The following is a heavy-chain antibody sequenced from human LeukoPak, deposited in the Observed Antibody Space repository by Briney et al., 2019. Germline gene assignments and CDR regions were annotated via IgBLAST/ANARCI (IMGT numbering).Heavy chain of an antibody. D-gene: IGHD4-23*01. J-gene: IGHJ4*02. CDR1: GCTFTRYA. V-gene: IGHV7-4-1*02. Sequence: SVKVSCQASGCTFTRYAMHWVGQAAGQGLEWVGWINTNPGNPEYAQGFTGRVFFSLDTSASTEYLQISSLKAEDTAVYYCARGTTVAFLDYWGQGTLVTVSS. CDR2: INTNPGNP. CDR3: ARGTTVAFLDY.